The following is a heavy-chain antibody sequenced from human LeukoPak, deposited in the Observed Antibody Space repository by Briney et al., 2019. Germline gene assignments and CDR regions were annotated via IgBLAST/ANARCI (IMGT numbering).Heavy chain of an antibody. V-gene: IGHV3-23*01. CDR2: ISGSGDDP. D-gene: IGHD5-24*01. J-gene: IGHJ5*02. Sequence: PGGSLRLSCVASGFTFSNYAMNWVRQAPGKGLEWVSSISGSGDDPSYADSVKGRFTISRDNSRNTLYLQMNSLRAEDTAVYYCAKQFVDIWGQGTLVTVSS. CDR3: AKQFVDI. CDR1: GFTFSNYA.